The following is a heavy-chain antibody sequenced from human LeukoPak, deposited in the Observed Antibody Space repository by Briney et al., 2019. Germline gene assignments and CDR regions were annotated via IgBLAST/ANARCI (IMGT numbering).Heavy chain of an antibody. J-gene: IGHJ4*02. CDR2: ISYDGSNK. CDR3: ARERGYSYGFDQ. D-gene: IGHD5-18*01. Sequence: PGGSLRLSCAASGFTFSSYATHWVRQAPGKGLEWVAVISYDGSNKYYADSVKGRYTISRDNSKNTLYMQMNSLRGEDTAVYYCARERGYSYGFDQWGQGTLVTVSS. CDR1: GFTFSSYA. V-gene: IGHV3-30-3*01.